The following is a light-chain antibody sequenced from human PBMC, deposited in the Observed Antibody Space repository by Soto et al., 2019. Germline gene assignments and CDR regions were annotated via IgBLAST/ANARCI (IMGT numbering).Light chain of an antibody. J-gene: IGKJ2*01. V-gene: IGKV3-11*01. Sequence: EIVLTQSPATLSLSPGERATLSCRPSQSVSSSLGWYQQIPGQAPRLLIYDASNRATGIPARFSGSGSGTDFTLTISSLEPEDFAVYYCQQRSNWPRTFGQGTKVDIK. CDR1: QSVSSS. CDR3: QQRSNWPRT. CDR2: DAS.